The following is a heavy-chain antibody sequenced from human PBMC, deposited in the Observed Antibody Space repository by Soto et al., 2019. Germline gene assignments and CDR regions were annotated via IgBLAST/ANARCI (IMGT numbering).Heavy chain of an antibody. CDR3: AGKSGSYYNSYPFDY. CDR1: GGSISSDNW. V-gene: IGHV4-4*02. J-gene: IGHJ4*02. CDR2: IYHSGST. D-gene: IGHD1-26*01. Sequence: SETLSLTCAVSGGSISSDNWWSWVRQPPGKGLEWVGEIYHSGSTNYNPSLKSRVTISLDKSNNQFSLRLNYVTAADTAVYFWAGKSGSYYNSYPFDYWGQGALVTVSS.